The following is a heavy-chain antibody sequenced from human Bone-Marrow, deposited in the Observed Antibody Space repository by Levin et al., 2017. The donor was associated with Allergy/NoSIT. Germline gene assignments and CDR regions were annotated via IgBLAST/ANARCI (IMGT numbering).Heavy chain of an antibody. CDR3: AKDKGSARVYGMDV. J-gene: IGHJ6*02. CDR2: IYYTGTT. CDR1: GGSFTGLH. D-gene: IGHD6-25*01. Sequence: PGGSLRLSCNVSGGSFTGLHLHWIRLSPVKGLEWIGYIYYTGTTNYNPSLKSRVTISLDTSKKQVSLRLNSVTAADTAIYFCAKDKGSARVYGMDVWGQGTTVTVAS. V-gene: IGHV4-59*01.